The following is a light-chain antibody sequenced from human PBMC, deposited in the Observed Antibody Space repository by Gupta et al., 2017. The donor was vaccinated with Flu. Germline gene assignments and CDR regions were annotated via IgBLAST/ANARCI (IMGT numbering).Light chain of an antibody. V-gene: IGKV3-20*01. CDR2: GAS. Sequence: SPGERATLSCRASQSVSSSYLAWYQQKPGQAPRLLIYGASSRATGIPDRFSGSGSGTDFTLTISRREPEDFAVYYCQQYGSSPSWTFGQGTKVEIK. CDR3: QQYGSSPSWT. CDR1: QSVSSSY. J-gene: IGKJ1*01.